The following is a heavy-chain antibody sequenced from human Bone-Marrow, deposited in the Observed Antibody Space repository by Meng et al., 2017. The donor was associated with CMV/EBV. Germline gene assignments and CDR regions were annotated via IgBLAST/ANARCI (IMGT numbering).Heavy chain of an antibody. CDR2: IRYDGGNK. Sequence: GESLKISCAASGFTFSSYGMHWVRQAPGKGLEWVTFIRYDGGNKYYADSVKGRFTISRDNSKNTLYLQLNSLRPEDTAVYYCAKDWADATDIVIVPSATASGSAFDIWGQGTTVTVSS. CDR1: GFTFSSYG. V-gene: IGHV3-30*02. D-gene: IGHD2-2*01. J-gene: IGHJ3*02. CDR3: AKDWADATDIVIVPSATASGSAFDI.